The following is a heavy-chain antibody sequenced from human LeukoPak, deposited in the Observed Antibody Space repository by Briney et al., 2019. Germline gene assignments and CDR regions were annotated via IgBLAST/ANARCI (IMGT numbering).Heavy chain of an antibody. D-gene: IGHD3-9*01. CDR1: GGSVSGGNYY. CDR3: AGSWSAGNYGNFDY. CDR2: ISSSGST. J-gene: IGHJ4*02. V-gene: IGHV4-61*01. Sequence: SETLSLTCAVSGGSVSGGNYYWSWIRQPPGKGLEWIGFISSSGSTSYNPSLKSRVTMSLDTSKNQFSLKLSSVTAADTAVYYCAGSWSAGNYGNFDYWDQGTLVTVSS.